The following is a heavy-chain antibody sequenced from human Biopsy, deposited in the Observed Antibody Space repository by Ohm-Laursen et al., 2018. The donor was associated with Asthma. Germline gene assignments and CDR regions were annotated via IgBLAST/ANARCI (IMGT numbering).Heavy chain of an antibody. CDR3: ARGSKIGRPRLVFNCVRTDYYYSLDV. CDR1: GFTFINND. V-gene: IGHV1-8*01. J-gene: IGHJ6*02. D-gene: IGHD3-10*02. Sequence: AATAKVSCKASGFTFINNDINWVRQAAGQGLEWMGWMNSNSGNIGFAKKFHGRVTMTRDTSINTVYLELSSSRSDDRAVYYCARGSKIGRPRLVFNCVRTDYYYSLDVWGQGTTVTVSS. CDR2: MNSNSGNI.